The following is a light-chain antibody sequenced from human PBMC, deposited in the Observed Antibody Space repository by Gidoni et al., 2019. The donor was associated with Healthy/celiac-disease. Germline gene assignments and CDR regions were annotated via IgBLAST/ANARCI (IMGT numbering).Light chain of an antibody. CDR3: QKYNTVPRT. J-gene: IGKJ1*01. V-gene: IGKV1-27*01. CDR2: GAS. Sequence: DIQMSQSPSSLSASVGERVTITCRASLNIKIFLSWYQHRPGRVPSLLIYGASTLHAGTPFRFSGNGSGTDFSLTISSLQAEDAATYYCQKYNTVPRTFGQXSKVEIK. CDR1: LNIKIF.